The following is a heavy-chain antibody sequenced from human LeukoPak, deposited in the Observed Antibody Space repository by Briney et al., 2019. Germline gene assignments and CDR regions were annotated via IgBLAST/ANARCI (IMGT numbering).Heavy chain of an antibody. CDR1: GFTFSNHG. Sequence: GGSLRLSCAVSGFTFSNHGMHWVRQAPGKGLEWVAVISYDGSNKYYADSVKGRFTISRDNSKNTLYLQMNSLRAEDTAVYYCAKEAFDSSGSSDYWGQGTLVTVSS. CDR2: ISYDGSNK. D-gene: IGHD3-22*01. CDR3: AKEAFDSSGSSDY. V-gene: IGHV3-30*18. J-gene: IGHJ4*02.